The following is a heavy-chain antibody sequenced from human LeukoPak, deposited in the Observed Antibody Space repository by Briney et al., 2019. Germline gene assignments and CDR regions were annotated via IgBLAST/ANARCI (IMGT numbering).Heavy chain of an antibody. J-gene: IGHJ4*02. CDR3: AKDRVVGAFYFDY. V-gene: IGHV3-30*18. CDR2: ISYDGSNK. CDR1: GFTFSSYG. D-gene: IGHD1-26*01. Sequence: GGSLRLSCAASGFTFSSYGMHWVRQAPGKGLEWVAVISYDGSNKYYADSVKGRFTISRDNSKNTLYLQMNSLRAEDTAAYYCAKDRVVGAFYFDYWGQGTLVTVSS.